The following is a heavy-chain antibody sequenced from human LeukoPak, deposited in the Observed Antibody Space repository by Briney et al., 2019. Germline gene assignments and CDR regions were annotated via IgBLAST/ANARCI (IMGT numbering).Heavy chain of an antibody. D-gene: IGHD6-19*01. Sequence: SGGSLRLSCAASGFTFSSYAMSWVRQAPGKGLEWVSTIRGSGGSTYYADSVKGRFTISRDNSKNMLYLQMNNLRVEDTAVYYCAKVAEYSSGWCYDYWGQGTLVTVSS. J-gene: IGHJ4*02. CDR3: AKVAEYSSGWCYDY. CDR1: GFTFSSYA. V-gene: IGHV3-23*01. CDR2: IRGSGGST.